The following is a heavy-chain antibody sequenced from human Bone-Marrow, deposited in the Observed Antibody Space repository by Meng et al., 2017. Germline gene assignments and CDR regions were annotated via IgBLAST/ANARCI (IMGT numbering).Heavy chain of an antibody. CDR1: GFTFSSYA. V-gene: IGHV3-23*01. D-gene: IGHD6-19*01. CDR2: ISGSGGST. Sequence: LSLTCAASGFTFSSYAMSWVRQAPGKGLEWVSAISGSGGSTYYADSVKGRFTISRDNSKNTLYLQMNSLRAEDTAVYYCAKDLAYSSGWPSYFDYWGQGTLVTVSS. J-gene: IGHJ4*02. CDR3: AKDLAYSSGWPSYFDY.